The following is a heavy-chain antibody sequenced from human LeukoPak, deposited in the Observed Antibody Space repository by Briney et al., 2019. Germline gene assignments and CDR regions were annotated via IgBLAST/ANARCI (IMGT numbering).Heavy chain of an antibody. CDR3: ARARGAEAIDS. D-gene: IGHD6-25*01. V-gene: IGHV4-34*01. Sequence: SSETLSLTCAVYGGSFSGYYWSWIRQPPGKGLEWIGEINHSGSSNYNPSLKSRVTISVDTSKNQFSLKLNSLTAADTAVYYCARARGAEAIDSWGQGTLVTVSS. CDR2: INHSGSS. CDR1: GGSFSGYY. J-gene: IGHJ4*02.